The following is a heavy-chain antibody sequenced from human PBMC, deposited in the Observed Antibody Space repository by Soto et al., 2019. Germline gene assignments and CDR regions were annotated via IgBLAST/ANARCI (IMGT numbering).Heavy chain of an antibody. D-gene: IGHD2-2*01. CDR3: ARDSSSTSCYAGEGDSCFDHWFDP. Sequence: PGGSLRLSCAASGFTFSRYGMHWVRQAPGKGLEWVAVIWYDGSNKYYADSVKGRFTISRDNSKNTLYLQMNSLRAEDTAVYYCARDSSSTSCYAGEGDSCFDHWFDPWGQGTLVTVSS. CDR2: IWYDGSNK. CDR1: GFTFSRYG. V-gene: IGHV3-33*01. J-gene: IGHJ5*02.